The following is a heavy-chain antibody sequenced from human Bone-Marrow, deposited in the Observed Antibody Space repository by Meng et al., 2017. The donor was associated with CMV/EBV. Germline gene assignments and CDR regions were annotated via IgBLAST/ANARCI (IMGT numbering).Heavy chain of an antibody. V-gene: IGHV3-74*01. CDR3: ARGVGESLGWEMGY. J-gene: IGHJ4*02. D-gene: IGHD1-26*01. Sequence: LWASGGELGQPGVFRRLSCAASGFTFSNHWLHWVRQAPGKGLVWVERINSDESSRSYADSVKGRFTISRDNSKNTLYLQMNSLRADDTAVYYCARGVGESLGWEMGYWGQGTLVTVSS. CDR2: INSDESSR. CDR1: GFTFSNHW.